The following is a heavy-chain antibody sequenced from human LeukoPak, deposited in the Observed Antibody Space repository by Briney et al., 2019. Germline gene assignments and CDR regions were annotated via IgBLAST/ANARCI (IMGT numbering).Heavy chain of an antibody. CDR3: ARDTKYAFDN. CDR1: GFTFSSYS. D-gene: IGHD2-2*01. Sequence: GGPLRLSCAASGFTFSSYSMNWVRQAPGKGLEWISYIGISSGNTKYADSVKGRFTISGDKAKNSVYLQMNSLRVEDTAVYYCARDTKYAFDNWGQGTLDTVSS. V-gene: IGHV3-48*01. J-gene: IGHJ4*02. CDR2: IGISSGNT.